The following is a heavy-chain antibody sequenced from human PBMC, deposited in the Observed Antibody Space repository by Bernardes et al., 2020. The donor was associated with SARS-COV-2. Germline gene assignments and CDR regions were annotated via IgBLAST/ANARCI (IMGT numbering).Heavy chain of an antibody. J-gene: IGHJ1*01. CDR1: GGSFSGSY. CDR2: LNISGRT. CDR3: VIGTVRGEEETAENTHFSRANREEAMWRSSAQEGDAVQASKKEY. V-gene: IGHV4-34*01. D-gene: IGHD3-22*01. Sequence: SATLGFTCALYGGSFSGSYWRWIRQPPGTGLSWIGELNISGRTHYTPSLNSRVTISVDTSKNQFSLKLSSVTAADTAGYYCVIGTVRGEEETAENTHFSRANREEAMWRSSAQEGDAVQASKKEY.